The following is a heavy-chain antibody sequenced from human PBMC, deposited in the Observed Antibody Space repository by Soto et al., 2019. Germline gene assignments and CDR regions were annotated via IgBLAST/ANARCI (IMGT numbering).Heavy chain of an antibody. CDR2: IYPGDSDT. D-gene: IGHD2-2*01. V-gene: IGHV5-51*01. J-gene: IGHJ4*02. CDR3: ARLGRDCSSTSCSRPILASY. Sequence: EVQLVQSGAEVKKPGESLKISCKGSGYSFTSYWIGWVRQMPGKGLEWMGIIYPGDSDTRYSPSFQGQVTISADKSISTAYLQWSSLKASDTAMYYCARLGRDCSSTSCSRPILASYWGQGTLVTVSS. CDR1: GYSFTSYW.